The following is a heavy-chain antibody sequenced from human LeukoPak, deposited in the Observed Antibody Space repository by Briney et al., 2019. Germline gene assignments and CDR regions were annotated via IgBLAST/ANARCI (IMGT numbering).Heavy chain of an antibody. J-gene: IGHJ6*04. CDR3: AREWDV. CDR2: INSDGSST. Sequence: WKGLVWVSRINSDGSSTSYADSVKGRFTISRDNAKNTLYLQMNSLRAEDTAVYYCAREWDVWGKGTTVTVSS. V-gene: IGHV3-74*01.